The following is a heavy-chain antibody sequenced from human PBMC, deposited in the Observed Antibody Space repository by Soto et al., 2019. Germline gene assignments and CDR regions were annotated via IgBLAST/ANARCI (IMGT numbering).Heavy chain of an antibody. J-gene: IGHJ6*03. CDR3: ARPSIAARRYYYYYMDV. CDR1: GFTFSSYS. V-gene: IGHV3-21*01. Sequence: GGSLRLSCAASGFTFSSYSMNWVRQAPGKGLEWVSSISSSSSYIYYADSVKGRFTISRDNAKNSLYLQMNSLRAEDTAVYYCARPSIAARRYYYYYMDVWGKGTTVTVSS. CDR2: ISSSSSYI. D-gene: IGHD6-6*01.